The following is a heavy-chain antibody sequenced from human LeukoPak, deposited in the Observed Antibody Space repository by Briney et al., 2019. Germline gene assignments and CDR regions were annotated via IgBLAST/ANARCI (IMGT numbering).Heavy chain of an antibody. V-gene: IGHV4-39*01. CDR3: ARIANVDMAMVNFNY. CDR1: GDSFRSSNYY. D-gene: IGHD5-18*01. CDR2: IYYSGST. Sequence: SSETLSLPCTVSGDSFRSSNYYWGWIRQPPGKGLEWIGTIYYSGSTFYNPSLKSRVTISLDMSKNQFSLKLSSVTAADTAVYYCARIANVDMAMVNFNYWGQGALVTVSS. J-gene: IGHJ4*02.